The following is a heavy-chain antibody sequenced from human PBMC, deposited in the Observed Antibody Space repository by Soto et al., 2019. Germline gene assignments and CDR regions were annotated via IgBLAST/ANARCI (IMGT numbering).Heavy chain of an antibody. CDR1: GGSISSYY. Sequence: QVQLQESGPGLVKPSETLSLTCTVSGGSISSYYWTWIRQPPGKGLEWIGFMYNSGSTHYNPSLKSRVTISLDTSKNQFSLNLRSVTAADTAVYYCASMGYHYGSGSYPLDYWAQGTLVTVSS. J-gene: IGHJ4*02. CDR3: ASMGYHYGSGSYPLDY. V-gene: IGHV4-59*08. CDR2: MYNSGST. D-gene: IGHD3-10*01.